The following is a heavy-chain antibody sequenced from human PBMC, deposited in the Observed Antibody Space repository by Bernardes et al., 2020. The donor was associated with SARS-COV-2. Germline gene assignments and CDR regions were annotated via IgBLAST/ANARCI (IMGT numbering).Heavy chain of an antibody. CDR3: AKSGKYYNGPGSYYSPYYLDD. CDR1: GFTFGDYA. J-gene: IGHJ4*02. V-gene: IGHV3-9*01. D-gene: IGHD3-10*01. Sequence: GGSLRLSCAASGFTFGDYAMHWVRQTPGGGLEWVSAISWNSADICYAYSVKGRFTISRDHAKNSLYLQMKSLRAEDTAFYYCAKSGKYYNGPGSYYSPYYLDDWGQGTLVTVSS. CDR2: ISWNSADI.